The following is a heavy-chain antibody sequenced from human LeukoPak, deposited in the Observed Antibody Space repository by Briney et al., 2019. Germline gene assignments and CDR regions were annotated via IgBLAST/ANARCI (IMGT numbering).Heavy chain of an antibody. J-gene: IGHJ6*02. Sequence: GGSLRLSCAASGFTFTDFAMSWARQAPGKGLEWLPVISGSGGTTYYAESVKGRFTISRDNSRNTLYLQINSLRAEDTAVYYCSRYCSTSTCPAYYYGMDIWGQGTAVTVSS. CDR2: ISGSGGTT. V-gene: IGHV3-23*01. D-gene: IGHD2-2*01. CDR1: GFTFTDFA. CDR3: SRYCSTSTCPAYYYGMDI.